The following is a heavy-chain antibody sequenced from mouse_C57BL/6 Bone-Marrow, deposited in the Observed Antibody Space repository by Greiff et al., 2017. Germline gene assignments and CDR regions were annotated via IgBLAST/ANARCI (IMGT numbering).Heavy chain of an antibody. CDR2: IYPGSGST. V-gene: IGHV1-55*01. J-gene: IGHJ1*03. Sequence: QVQLQQPGAELVKPGASVKMSCKASGYTFTSYWITWVKQSPGQGLEWIGEIYPGSGSTNYNEKFKSKATLTVDTSSSTAYMQLSSRTAEYSAVYYCARGGTTVVADWYFDVWGTGTTVTVSS. CDR3: ARGGTTVVADWYFDV. D-gene: IGHD1-1*01. CDR1: GYTFTSYW.